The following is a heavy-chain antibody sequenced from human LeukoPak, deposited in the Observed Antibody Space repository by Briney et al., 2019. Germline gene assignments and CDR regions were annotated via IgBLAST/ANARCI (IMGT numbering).Heavy chain of an antibody. V-gene: IGHV1-8*01. CDR3: AKVRWDNSGGYYSDS. CDR1: GYTFTSYD. D-gene: IGHD6-19*01. CDR2: MNPNSGNT. Sequence: ASVKVSCKASGYTFTSYDINWVRQATGQGLEWMGWMNPNSGNTGYAQKFQGRVTMTRNTSISTAYMELSSLRSEDTAVYYCAKVRWDNSGGYYSDSWGQGTLVTVSS. J-gene: IGHJ4*02.